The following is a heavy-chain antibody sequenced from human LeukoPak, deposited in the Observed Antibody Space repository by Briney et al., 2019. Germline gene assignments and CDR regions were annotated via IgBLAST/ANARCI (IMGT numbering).Heavy chain of an antibody. CDR2: IYYSGSI. CDR3: MRRVRNSDAFDI. V-gene: IGHV4-39*01. D-gene: IGHD4-23*01. J-gene: IGHJ3*02. CDR1: GGSISCSSYY. Sequence: EPSETLSLTCTVSGGSISCSSYYWGWVRQPPGKGLEWIGNIYYSGSIYYNPSLKSRVTISVDTSKNQFSLKLSSVTAADTAVYYCMRRVRNSDAFDIWGQGTMVTVSP.